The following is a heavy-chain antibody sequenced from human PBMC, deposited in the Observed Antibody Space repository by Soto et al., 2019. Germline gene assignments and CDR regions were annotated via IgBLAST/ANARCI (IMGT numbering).Heavy chain of an antibody. D-gene: IGHD5-12*01. CDR1: GFRFSGFG. V-gene: IGHV3-30*04. Sequence: ESGGGVVQPGASLTLSCAASGFRFSGFGMHWVRQAPGKGLEWVAVISFDASEKFYVDSVKGRFSISRDDSHSKVFLQMNSLRREDTGVYYWARDVGGYVHLWDKSNYWGQGTLVNVS. J-gene: IGHJ1*01. CDR3: ARDVGGYVHLWDKSNY. CDR2: ISFDASEK.